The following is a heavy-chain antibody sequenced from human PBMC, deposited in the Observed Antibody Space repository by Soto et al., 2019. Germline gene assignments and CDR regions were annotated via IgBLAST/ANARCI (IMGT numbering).Heavy chain of an antibody. D-gene: IGHD2-15*01. V-gene: IGHV3-48*02. CDR2: ISSDSRYI. CDR1: GFTFSSYS. CDR3: ARIKLVDFFFINVDVYGMDV. J-gene: IGHJ6*02. Sequence: HPGGSLRLSCAASGFTFSSYSVSWVRQAPGKGLEWVSYISSDSRYIYHGDSVKGRFTISRDNARNSVYLQMKSLRDEDTAVYYCARIKLVDFFFINVDVYGMDVWGQGTPVTVSS.